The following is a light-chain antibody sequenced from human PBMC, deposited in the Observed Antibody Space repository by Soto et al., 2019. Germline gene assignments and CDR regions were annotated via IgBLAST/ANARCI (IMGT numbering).Light chain of an antibody. CDR2: KDN. CDR1: GLPKQY. Sequence: SYAFTQPPSVSVSPGQTARITCSGDGLPKQYDYYYHQKPGQPPEAVKYKDNESHSGIPERFYGSPSETTVTLTISGVQAEDEDDYFCQSSDNTGRYLYVFGPGTKVTVL. J-gene: IGLJ1*01. V-gene: IGLV3-25*01. CDR3: QSSDNTGRYLYV.